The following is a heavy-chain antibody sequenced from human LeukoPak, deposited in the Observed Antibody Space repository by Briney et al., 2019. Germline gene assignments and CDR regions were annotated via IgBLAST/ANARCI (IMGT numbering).Heavy chain of an antibody. CDR1: GFTFDDYA. CDR3: ARGGITIFGVVSYMDV. J-gene: IGHJ6*03. V-gene: IGHV3-9*01. CDR2: ISWNSGSI. D-gene: IGHD3-3*01. Sequence: GGSLRLSCAASGFTFDDYAMHWVRQAPGKGLEWVSGISWNSGSIGYADSVKGRFTISRDNAKNSLYLQMNSLRAEDTALYYCARGGITIFGVVSYMDVWGKGTTVTVSS.